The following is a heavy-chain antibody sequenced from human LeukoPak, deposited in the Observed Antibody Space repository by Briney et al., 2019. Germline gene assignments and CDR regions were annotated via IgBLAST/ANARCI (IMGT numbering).Heavy chain of an antibody. CDR2: FDPEDGET. CDR3: ATKPPITMVGGVNFDY. D-gene: IGHD3-10*01. Sequence: ASVKVSCKVSGHTLTELSMHWVRQAPGKGLEWMGGFDPEDGETIYAQKFQGRVTMTEDTSTDTAYMELSSLRSEDTAVYYCATKPPITMVGGVNFDYWGQGTLVTVSS. V-gene: IGHV1-24*01. J-gene: IGHJ4*02. CDR1: GHTLTELS.